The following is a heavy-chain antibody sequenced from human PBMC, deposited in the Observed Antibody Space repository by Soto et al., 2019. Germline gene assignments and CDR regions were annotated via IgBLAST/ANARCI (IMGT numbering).Heavy chain of an antibody. CDR3: ARTLDYGGSAGSNWFDP. Sequence: HLQLQESGSGLVRPSQTLSLTCAVSGDSISSGAYSWSWIRQPPGKGLEWIGYIYARGSTYYNPSLQSRVTMSVDRSKNQFSLNLSSVTAADTAVYFCARTLDYGGSAGSNWFDPWGQGTLVTVSS. CDR2: IYARGST. CDR1: GDSISSGAYS. V-gene: IGHV4-30-2*01. J-gene: IGHJ5*02. D-gene: IGHD4-17*01.